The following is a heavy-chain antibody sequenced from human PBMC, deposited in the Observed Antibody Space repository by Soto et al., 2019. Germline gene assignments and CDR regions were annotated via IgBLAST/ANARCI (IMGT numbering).Heavy chain of an antibody. CDR2: ISAHNGNT. Sequence: QVHLVQSGAEVKKPGASVKVSCKGSGYAFTTYGITWVRQAPGQGLEWMGWISAHNGNTNYAQKLQGRVTVTRDTSTSIAYMELRRLRSDGIDVYYCGRGRYGDYWGQGALFSVSS. CDR1: GYAFTTYG. D-gene: IGHD1-1*01. J-gene: IGHJ4*02. CDR3: GRGRYGDY. V-gene: IGHV1-18*03.